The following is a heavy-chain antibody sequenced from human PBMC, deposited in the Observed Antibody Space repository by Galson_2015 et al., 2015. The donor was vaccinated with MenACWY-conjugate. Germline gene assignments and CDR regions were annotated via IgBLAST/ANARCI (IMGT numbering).Heavy chain of an antibody. D-gene: IGHD3-22*01. CDR2: ISYDGKDK. Sequence: SLRLSCAASGFNFNMHSLHWIRQAPGKGLEWVAVISYDGKDKFYGDSVKGRFIILRDNSKNTVYLQMNSLRGEDTGVYFCARVGQERRTLLPNFDGWGQGTRVTVSS. CDR1: GFNFNMHS. V-gene: IGHV3-30*01. J-gene: IGHJ4*02. CDR3: ARVGQERRTLLPNFDG.